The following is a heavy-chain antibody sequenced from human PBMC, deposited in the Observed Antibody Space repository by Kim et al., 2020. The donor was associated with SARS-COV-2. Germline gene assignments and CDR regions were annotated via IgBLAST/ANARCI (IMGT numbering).Heavy chain of an antibody. Sequence: GGSLRLSCAASGFTFSSYAMSWVRQAPGKGLEWVSAISGSGGSTYYADAVKGRFTISRDNSKNTLYLQMNSLRAEDTAVYYCAKVRDGYNYGYYYYGMDVWGQGTTVTVSS. CDR3: AKVRDGYNYGYYYYGMDV. CDR2: ISGSGGST. V-gene: IGHV3-23*01. D-gene: IGHD5-12*01. J-gene: IGHJ6*02. CDR1: GFTFSSYA.